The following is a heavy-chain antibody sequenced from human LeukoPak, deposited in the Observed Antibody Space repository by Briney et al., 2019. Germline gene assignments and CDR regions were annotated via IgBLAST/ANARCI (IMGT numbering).Heavy chain of an antibody. CDR1: GGSISSSSYY. CDR3: VGSNTAIVH. Sequence: SETLSLTCTVSGGSISSSSYYWGWIRQPPGKGLEWIGSIYYSGSTYYNPSLKSRVTISVDTSKSQFSLKLSPVTAADTAVYYCVGSNTAIVHWGQGTLVTVSS. CDR2: IYYSGST. D-gene: IGHD5-18*01. J-gene: IGHJ4*02. V-gene: IGHV4-39*01.